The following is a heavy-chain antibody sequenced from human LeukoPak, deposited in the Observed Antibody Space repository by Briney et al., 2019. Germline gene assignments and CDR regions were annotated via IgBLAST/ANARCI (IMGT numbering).Heavy chain of an antibody. J-gene: IGHJ5*02. CDR2: ISGSGGST. CDR1: GFTFSSYA. V-gene: IGHV3-23*01. CDR3: AKGYCSSTGCSRFDP. D-gene: IGHD2-2*01. Sequence: GGSLRLSCAASGFTFSSYAMSWVRQAPGKGLEWVSAISGSGGSTYYADSVKGRFTISRDNSKNTLYLQMNSLRAEDTAVYYCAKGYCSSTGCSRFDPWGQGTLVTVSS.